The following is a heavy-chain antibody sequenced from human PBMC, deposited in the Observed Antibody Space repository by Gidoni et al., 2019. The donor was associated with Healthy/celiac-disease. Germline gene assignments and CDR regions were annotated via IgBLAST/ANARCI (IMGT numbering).Heavy chain of an antibody. CDR1: GFTFSSYS. J-gene: IGHJ4*02. V-gene: IGHV3-21*01. CDR3: ARARSWLRTGYFDY. CDR2: ISSSSSYI. Sequence: EVQLVESGGGLVKPGGSLRLSCAASGFTFSSYSMNWVRQAPGKGLEWVSSISSSSSYIYYADSVKGRFTISRDNAKNSLYLQMNSLRAEDTAVYYCARARSWLRTGYFDYWGQGTLVTVSS. D-gene: IGHD6-13*01.